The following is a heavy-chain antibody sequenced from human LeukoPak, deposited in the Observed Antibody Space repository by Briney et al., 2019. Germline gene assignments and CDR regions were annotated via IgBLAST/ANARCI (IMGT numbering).Heavy chain of an antibody. CDR1: GGSISSSNW. Sequence: SETLSLTCAVSGGSISSSNWWSWVRQPPGKGLEWVGEIYHSGSTNYNPSLKSRVTISVDKPKNQFSLKLSSVTAADTAVYYCARDEGILWFGESHNWFDPWGQGTLVTVSS. V-gene: IGHV4-4*02. D-gene: IGHD3-10*01. CDR3: ARDEGILWFGESHNWFDP. J-gene: IGHJ5*02. CDR2: IYHSGST.